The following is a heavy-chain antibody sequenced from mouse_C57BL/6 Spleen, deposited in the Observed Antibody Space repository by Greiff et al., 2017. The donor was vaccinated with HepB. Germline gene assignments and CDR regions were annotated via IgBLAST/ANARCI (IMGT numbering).Heavy chain of an antibody. CDR3: ARYYDAMDY. D-gene: IGHD1-1*02. J-gene: IGHJ4*01. CDR1: GFTFSSYT. Sequence: EVKLVESGGGLVKPGGSLKLSCAASGFTFSSYTMTWVRQTPEKRLEWVATISGGGGNTYYPDSVKGRFTISRDNAKNTLYLQMSSLRSEDTALYYCARYYDAMDYWGQGTSVTVSS. CDR2: ISGGGGNT. V-gene: IGHV5-9*01.